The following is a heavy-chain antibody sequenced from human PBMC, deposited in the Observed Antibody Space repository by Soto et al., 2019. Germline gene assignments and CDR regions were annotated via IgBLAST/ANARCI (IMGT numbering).Heavy chain of an antibody. Sequence: EVQLVESGGGLVKPGGSLRLSCAASGFTFSSYSMNWVRQAPGKGLEWVSSISSSSSYIYYADSVKGRFTISRDNAKNSLYLQMNSLRAEDSAVYYCARAQPEDIVVVVAARTAFDIWGQGTMVTVSS. CDR2: ISSSSSYI. CDR3: ARAQPEDIVVVVAARTAFDI. V-gene: IGHV3-21*01. J-gene: IGHJ3*02. D-gene: IGHD2-15*01. CDR1: GFTFSSYS.